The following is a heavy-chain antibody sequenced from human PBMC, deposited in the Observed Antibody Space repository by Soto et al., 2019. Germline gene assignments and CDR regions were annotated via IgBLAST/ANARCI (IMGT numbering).Heavy chain of an antibody. CDR1: GFTFSNYA. J-gene: IGHJ4*02. V-gene: IGHV3-23*01. CDR3: AKRPLTAAGFDY. Sequence: EVQLLESGGGLVQPGGSLRLSCAASGFTFSNYAMTWIRQAPGKGLEWVSVITGSGGGTYFVDSVKGRFTISRDNSKNRGYLQMNSLRAEDTAVYYCAKRPLTAAGFDYWGQGTLVTVSS. CDR2: ITGSGGGT. D-gene: IGHD6-13*01.